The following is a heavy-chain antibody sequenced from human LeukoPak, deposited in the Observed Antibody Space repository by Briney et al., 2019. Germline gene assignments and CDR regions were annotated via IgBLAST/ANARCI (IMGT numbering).Heavy chain of an antibody. Sequence: ASVKVSCKASGYTFTGYYMHWVRQAPGQGLEWMGWINPNSGGTNYAQKFQGRVTITRNTSISTAYMELSSLRSEDTAVYYCARAHGYSSSWSSPRFDYWGQGTLVTVSS. V-gene: IGHV1-2*02. CDR3: ARAHGYSSSWSSPRFDY. CDR2: INPNSGGT. CDR1: GYTFTGYY. J-gene: IGHJ4*02. D-gene: IGHD6-13*01.